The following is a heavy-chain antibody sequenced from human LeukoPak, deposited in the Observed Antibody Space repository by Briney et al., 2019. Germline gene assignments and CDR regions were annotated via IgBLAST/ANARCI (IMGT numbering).Heavy chain of an antibody. CDR3: ARGGVGYCSTTSCYDLDY. Sequence: GASVKVSCKDSGYTFTNYEINWVRQAPGQGLEWKGWMTPNSGSTGYAQKFQGRVAMTRNTSTGTAYVELSSLRSEDTAVYYCARGGVGYCSTTSCYDLDYWGQGTLVTVSS. V-gene: IGHV1-8*01. CDR2: MTPNSGST. CDR1: GYTFTNYE. D-gene: IGHD2-2*01. J-gene: IGHJ4*02.